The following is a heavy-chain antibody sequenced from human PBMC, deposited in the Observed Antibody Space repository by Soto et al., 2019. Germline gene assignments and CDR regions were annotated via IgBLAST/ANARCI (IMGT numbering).Heavy chain of an antibody. D-gene: IGHD3-22*01. J-gene: IGHJ6*02. CDR3: ARDGRYSSGYYYGYYYYGMDV. Sequence: SVKVSCKASGGTFSSYAISWVRQAPGQGLEWMGGIIPIFGTANYAQKFQGRVTITADESTSTAYMELSSLRSEDTAVYYCARDGRYSSGYYYGYYYYGMDVWGQGTTVTVSS. CDR1: GGTFSSYA. CDR2: IIPIFGTA. V-gene: IGHV1-69*13.